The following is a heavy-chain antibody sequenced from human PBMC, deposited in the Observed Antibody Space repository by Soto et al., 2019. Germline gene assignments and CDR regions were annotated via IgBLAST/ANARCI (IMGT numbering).Heavy chain of an antibody. D-gene: IGHD6-19*01. CDR3: ARTIAVGPATQTYYYYGMDV. CDR2: VYDTGSI. CDR1: GGSFGGYY. V-gene: IGHV4-59*01. J-gene: IGHJ6*02. Sequence: QVQLQESGPGLVKPSETLSLTCTVSGGSFGGYYWSWIRQPPGKGLEWIGYVYDTGSIDYNPSLKSRVTISIDTSKTQFSLRLSSVTAADTAVYFCARTIAVGPATQTYYYYGMDVWGQGTTVTVS.